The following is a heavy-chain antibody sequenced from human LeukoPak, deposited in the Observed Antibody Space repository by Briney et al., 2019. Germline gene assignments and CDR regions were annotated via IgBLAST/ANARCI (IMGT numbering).Heavy chain of an antibody. CDR1: GYTFTSYG. CDR2: ISAYNGNT. J-gene: IGHJ3*02. V-gene: IGHV1-18*01. Sequence: ASVKVSCKASGYTFTSYGISWARQAPGQGLEWMGWISAYNGNTNYAQKLQGRVTMTTDTSTSTAYMELRSLRSDDTAVYYCARDRDYYDSTPEPAFDIWGQGTMVTVSS. CDR3: ARDRDYYDSTPEPAFDI. D-gene: IGHD3-22*01.